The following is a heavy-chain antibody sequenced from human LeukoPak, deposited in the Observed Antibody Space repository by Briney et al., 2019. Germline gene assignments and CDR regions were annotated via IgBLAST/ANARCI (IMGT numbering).Heavy chain of an antibody. CDR2: IKQDGSEK. J-gene: IGHJ3*02. V-gene: IGHV3-7*01. D-gene: IGHD3-22*01. CDR3: ARDSGSEYYYDSSGYYAAFDI. CDR1: GFTFSSYW. Sequence: PGGSLRLSCAASGFTFSSYWMSWVRQAPGKGLEWVANIKQDGSEKYYVDSVKGRFTISRDNAKNSLYLQMNSLRAEDTAVYYCARDSGSEYYYDSSGYYAAFDIWGQGTMVTVSS.